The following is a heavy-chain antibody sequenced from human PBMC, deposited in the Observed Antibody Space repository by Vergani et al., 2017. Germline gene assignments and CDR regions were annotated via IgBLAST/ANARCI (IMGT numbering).Heavy chain of an antibody. CDR3: AXEISSRSNWGYFRYFDY. Sequence: EVQLVESGGGLVKPGGSLRLSCAASGFTFSSYSMNWVRQAPGKGLEWVSSISSSSSYIYYADSVKGRFTISRDNAKNSLYLQMNSLRAEDTAVYYCAXEISSRSNWGYFRYFDYWGQGTLVTVSS. J-gene: IGHJ4*02. CDR2: ISSSSSYI. D-gene: IGHD7-27*01. CDR1: GFTFSSYS. V-gene: IGHV3-21*01.